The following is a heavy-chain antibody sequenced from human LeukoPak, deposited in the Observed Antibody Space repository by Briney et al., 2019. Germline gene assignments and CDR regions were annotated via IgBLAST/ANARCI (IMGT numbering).Heavy chain of an antibody. D-gene: IGHD3-22*01. CDR2: IRSSSSYI. CDR3: ARNSYYYDSSGYYPGAFDI. V-gene: IGHV3-21*01. J-gene: IGHJ3*02. Sequence: GGSLRLSCAASGFSFSSYTMNWVRQAPGKGLEWVSSIRSSSSYIYYADSLKGRFTISRDNAKNSLYLQMNSLRAEDTAVYYCARNSYYYDSSGYYPGAFDIWGQGTMVTVSS. CDR1: GFSFSSYT.